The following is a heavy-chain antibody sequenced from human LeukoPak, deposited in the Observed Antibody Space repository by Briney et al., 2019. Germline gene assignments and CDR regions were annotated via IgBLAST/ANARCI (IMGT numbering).Heavy chain of an antibody. CDR3: ARETYYYDSSGYSFDY. V-gene: IGHV4-39*07. CDR2: IYYSGST. D-gene: IGHD3-22*01. J-gene: IGHJ4*02. Sequence: PSETLSLTCTVSGGSISSYYWSWIRQPPGKGLEWIGSIYYSGSTYYNLSLKSRVTISVDTSKNQFSLKLSSVTAADTAVYYCARETYYYDSSGYSFDYWGQGTLVTVSS. CDR1: GGSISSYY.